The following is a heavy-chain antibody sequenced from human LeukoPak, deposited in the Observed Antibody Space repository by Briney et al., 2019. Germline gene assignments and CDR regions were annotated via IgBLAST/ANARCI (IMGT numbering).Heavy chain of an antibody. CDR1: GGSISSYY. J-gene: IGHJ4*02. Sequence: SETLSLTCTVSGGSISSYYWSWIRQPPGKGLEWIGSIYHSGITYYNPSLKSRVTISVDTSKNQFSLKLRSVTAADTAVYFCARMRFGGEDLIAYWGQGTLVTVSS. V-gene: IGHV4-59*08. CDR2: IYHSGIT. D-gene: IGHD3-10*01. CDR3: ARMRFGGEDLIAY.